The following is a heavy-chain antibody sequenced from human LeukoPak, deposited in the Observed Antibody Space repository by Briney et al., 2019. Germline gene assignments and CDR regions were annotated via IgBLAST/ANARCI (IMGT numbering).Heavy chain of an antibody. D-gene: IGHD2/OR15-2a*01. Sequence: GGSLRLSCAASGFTFSNYWMHWVRQAPGKGLVRVSRINSDGRSIIYADSVKGRFTISRDNAKNTLYLQMNSLRVEDTAVYYCARSNCNSCYLGVWYFFDYWGQGALVTVSS. CDR1: GFTFSNYW. CDR3: ARSNCNSCYLGVWYFFDY. CDR2: INSDGRSI. J-gene: IGHJ4*02. V-gene: IGHV3-74*01.